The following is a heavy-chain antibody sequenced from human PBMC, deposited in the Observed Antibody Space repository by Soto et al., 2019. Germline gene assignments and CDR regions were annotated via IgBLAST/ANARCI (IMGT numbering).Heavy chain of an antibody. CDR1: GYTFTSYD. V-gene: IGHV1-8*01. CDR2: MNPNSGNT. Sequence: VASVKVSCKASGYTFTSYDINWVRQATGQGLEWMGWMNPNSGNTGYAQKFQGRVTMTRNTSISTAYMELSSLRSEDTAVYYCARWTINYYDSSGYYPNTDYWGQGTLVTVSS. J-gene: IGHJ4*02. CDR3: ARWTINYYDSSGYYPNTDY. D-gene: IGHD3-22*01.